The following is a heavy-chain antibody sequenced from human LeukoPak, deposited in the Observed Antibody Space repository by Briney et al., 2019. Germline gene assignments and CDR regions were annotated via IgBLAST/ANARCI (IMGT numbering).Heavy chain of an antibody. J-gene: IGHJ5*02. Sequence: SETLSLTCTVSGGSISSYYWSWIRQPPGKGLEWIGYIYYSGSTNYNPSLKSRVTISVDTSKNQFSLKLSSVTAADAAVYYCARAYCGGGSCYDSRGWFDPWGQGTLVTASS. CDR3: ARAYCGGGSCYDSRGWFDP. V-gene: IGHV4-59*01. CDR1: GGSISSYY. D-gene: IGHD2-15*01. CDR2: IYYSGST.